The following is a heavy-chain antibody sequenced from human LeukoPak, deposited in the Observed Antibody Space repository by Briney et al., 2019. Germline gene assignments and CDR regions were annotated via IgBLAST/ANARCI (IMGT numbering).Heavy chain of an antibody. CDR1: GDSVSSKSAA. V-gene: IGHV6-1*01. Sequence: SQTLSLTCAISGDSVSSKSAAWTWIRQSPSRGLEWLGRTYYTSKWNNDYAPSVKSRITFNPDTSKNQFSLHLDSVTPEDTAVYYCVRGPLWFGEIRLNWFDPWGQGTLVTVSS. J-gene: IGHJ5*02. CDR2: TYYTSKWNN. D-gene: IGHD3-10*01. CDR3: VRGPLWFGEIRLNWFDP.